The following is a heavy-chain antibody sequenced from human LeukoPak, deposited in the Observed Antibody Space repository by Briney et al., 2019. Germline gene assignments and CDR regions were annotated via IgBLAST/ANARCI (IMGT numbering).Heavy chain of an antibody. CDR3: ARAVPGITIFGVVCSYFDY. CDR2: IYYTGST. J-gene: IGHJ4*02. CDR1: GGAISTYY. Sequence: SETLSLTCTVSGGAISTYYWSWIRQTPGMGLEWIGYIYYTGSTNYNPSLKSRVTISVDTSKNQFSLKLSSVTAADTAVYYCARAVPGITIFGVVCSYFDYWGQGTLVTVSS. D-gene: IGHD3-3*01. V-gene: IGHV4-59*01.